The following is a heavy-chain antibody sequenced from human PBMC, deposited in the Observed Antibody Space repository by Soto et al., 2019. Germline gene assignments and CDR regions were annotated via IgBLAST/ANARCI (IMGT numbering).Heavy chain of an antibody. Sequence: SETLSLTCTVSGGSISSYYWSWIRQPPGKGLEWIGYIYYSGSTNYNPSLKSRVTISVDTSKNQFSLKLSSVTATDTAVYYCARADYGDYALDYWGQGTLVTVS. J-gene: IGHJ4*02. CDR2: IYYSGST. CDR3: ARADYGDYALDY. CDR1: GGSISSYY. V-gene: IGHV4-59*01. D-gene: IGHD4-17*01.